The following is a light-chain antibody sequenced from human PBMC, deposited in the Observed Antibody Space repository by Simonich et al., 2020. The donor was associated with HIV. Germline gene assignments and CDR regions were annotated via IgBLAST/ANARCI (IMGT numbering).Light chain of an antibody. J-gene: IGKJ1*01. Sequence: DIVMTQSPDSLAVSLGERATINCKSSQSVLYSSNNKNYLAWYQQKPGQPPKLLIYLASTRESGVPDRFSGSGSGTDFTLTISSLQAEDVAVYYCQQYYSNPLAFGQGTKVEIK. V-gene: IGKV4-1*01. CDR1: QSVLYSSNNKNY. CDR3: QQYYSNPLA. CDR2: LAS.